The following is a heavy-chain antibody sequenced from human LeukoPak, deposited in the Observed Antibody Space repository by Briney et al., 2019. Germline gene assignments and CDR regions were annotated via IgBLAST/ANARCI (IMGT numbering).Heavy chain of an antibody. CDR1: GGTFSSYA. J-gene: IGHJ2*01. V-gene: IGHV1-69*01. Sequence: GASVKVSCKASGGTFSSYAISWVRQAPGQGLEWMGGIIPIFGTANYAQKFQGRVTITADESTSTAYMELSSLRSEDTAVYYCARAGEYDFWSGYQTVWYFDLWGRGTLVTVS. CDR2: IIPIFGTA. D-gene: IGHD3-3*01. CDR3: ARAGEYDFWSGYQTVWYFDL.